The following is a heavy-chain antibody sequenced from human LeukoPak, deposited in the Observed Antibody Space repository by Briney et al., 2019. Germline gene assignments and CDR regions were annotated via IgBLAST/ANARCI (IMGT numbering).Heavy chain of an antibody. CDR3: ARAGGFFSPFGY. V-gene: IGHV4-31*03. CDR2: IYYSGST. CDR1: GGSISSGGYY. Sequence: SETLSLTCTVSGGSISSGGYYWSWIRQHPGKGLERIGYIYYSGSTYYNPSLKSRVTISVDTSKNQFSLKLSSVTAADTAVYYCARAGGFFSPFGYWGQGTLVTVSS. J-gene: IGHJ4*02. D-gene: IGHD3-3*01.